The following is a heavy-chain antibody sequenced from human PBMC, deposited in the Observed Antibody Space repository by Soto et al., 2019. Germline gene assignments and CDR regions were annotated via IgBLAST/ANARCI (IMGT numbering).Heavy chain of an antibody. J-gene: IGHJ4*02. CDR3: AREKGYISGPKNFDY. D-gene: IGHD5-12*01. Sequence: PSETLSLTCNMSGDSYSISTYSWSWIRQPPGKALQWIGFIYQSGVTSYNPSLASRVSISLDRSNNQFSLKLSSVTAADTAVYYCAREKGYISGPKNFDYWGQGTLVTVSS. V-gene: IGHV4-30-2*01. CDR1: GDSYSISTYS. CDR2: IYQSGVT.